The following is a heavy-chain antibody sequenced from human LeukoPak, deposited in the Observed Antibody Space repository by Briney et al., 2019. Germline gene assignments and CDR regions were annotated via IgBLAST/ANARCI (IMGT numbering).Heavy chain of an antibody. CDR1: GYTFTGYY. D-gene: IGHD2-15*01. V-gene: IGHV1-8*02. CDR2: MNPNSGNT. Sequence: GASVKVSCKASGYTFTGYYMHWVRQAPGQGLEWMGWMNPNSGNTGYAQKFQGRVTMTRNTSISTAYMELSSLRSEDTAVYYCARGSRWYLPDYWGQGTLVTVSS. CDR3: ARGSRWYLPDY. J-gene: IGHJ4*02.